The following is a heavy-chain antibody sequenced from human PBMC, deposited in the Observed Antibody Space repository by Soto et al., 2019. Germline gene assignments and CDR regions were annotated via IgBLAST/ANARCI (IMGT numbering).Heavy chain of an antibody. V-gene: IGHV4-61*01. Sequence: SETLSLTCTVSGDSVNSGTYYWSWIRQPPGKGLEWIGYIYNSGSTNYNPSLKSRVTFSLDASKNQFSLKLRSETAADTAVYYCAKVRSQTYYYGSGSYYNGPWPQNYYYYYGMDVWGQGTTLTVSS. CDR2: IYNSGST. CDR3: AKVRSQTYYYGSGSYYNGPWPQNYYYYYGMDV. D-gene: IGHD3-10*01. CDR1: GDSVNSGTYY. J-gene: IGHJ6*02.